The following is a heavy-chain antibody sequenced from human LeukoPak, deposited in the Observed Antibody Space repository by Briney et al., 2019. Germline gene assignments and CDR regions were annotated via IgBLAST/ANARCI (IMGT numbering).Heavy chain of an antibody. CDR3: AKLKAATRWFDP. CDR2: IYYSGNT. J-gene: IGHJ5*02. Sequence: SETLSLTCTVSGGSISSYYWGWIRQPPGKGLECIGSIYYSGNTYYNPSLKSRVTVSVDTSKNQFSPKLSSVTAADTAVYYCAKLKAATRWFDPWGQGTLVTVSS. V-gene: IGHV4-39*01. D-gene: IGHD2-15*01. CDR1: GGSISSYY.